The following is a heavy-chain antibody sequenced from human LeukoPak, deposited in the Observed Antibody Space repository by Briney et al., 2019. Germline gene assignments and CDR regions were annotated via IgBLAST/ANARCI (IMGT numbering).Heavy chain of an antibody. CDR1: GFTFSSCA. D-gene: IGHD3-10*01. CDR2: ISYSGSYT. J-gene: IGHJ4*02. CDR3: AKDISGSGTAAQL. V-gene: IGHV3-23*01. Sequence: PGGSLRLSCAASGFTFSSCAMGWVRQAPGRGLEWVSGISYSGSYTYYAESVKGRFTISRDNSKNTLYLQMNSLRAEDTAVYYCAKDISGSGTAAQLWGQGTLVTVSS.